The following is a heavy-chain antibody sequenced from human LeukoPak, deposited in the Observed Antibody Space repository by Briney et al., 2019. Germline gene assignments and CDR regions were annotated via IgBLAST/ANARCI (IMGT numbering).Heavy chain of an antibody. CDR1: GYTFTNYA. V-gene: IGHV1-18*01. Sequence: ASVKVSCKASGYTFTNYAISWVRQAPGQGLEWMGWISAYSGNTNDAQNLQDRVTMTTDTSTGTAYMDLRSLTSDDTAVYYCARHPMVTRHNDEAFDIWGQGTMVIVSS. CDR2: ISAYSGNT. D-gene: IGHD4/OR15-4a*01. J-gene: IGHJ3*02. CDR3: ARHPMVTRHNDEAFDI.